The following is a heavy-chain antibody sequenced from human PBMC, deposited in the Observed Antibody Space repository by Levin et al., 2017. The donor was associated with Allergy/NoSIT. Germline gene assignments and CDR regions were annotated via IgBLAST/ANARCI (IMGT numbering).Heavy chain of an antibody. D-gene: IGHD6-6*01. CDR3: ARDSCHYYYYYMDV. Sequence: PSETLSLTCTVSGGSINSYYWSWIRQPPGMGLEWIGYIYYIGSTNYNPSLKSRVTISVDTSKNQFSLKLSSVTAADTAVYYCARDSCHYYYYYMDVWGKGTTVTVSS. CDR1: GGSINSYY. J-gene: IGHJ6*03. V-gene: IGHV4-59*01. CDR2: IYYIGST.